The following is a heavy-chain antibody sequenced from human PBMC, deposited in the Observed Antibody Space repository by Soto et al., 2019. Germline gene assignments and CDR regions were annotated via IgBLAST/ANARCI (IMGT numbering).Heavy chain of an antibody. D-gene: IGHD1-26*01. Sequence: GWSLRLSCAASGFTFSSYAMHWVRQAPGKGLEWVAVISYDGSNKYYADSVKGRFTISRDNSKNTLYLQMNSLRAEDTAVYYCARVGRVGARDHQDFDIWGQGTMVTVSS. CDR1: GFTFSSYA. J-gene: IGHJ3*02. CDR3: ARVGRVGARDHQDFDI. V-gene: IGHV3-30-3*01. CDR2: ISYDGSNK.